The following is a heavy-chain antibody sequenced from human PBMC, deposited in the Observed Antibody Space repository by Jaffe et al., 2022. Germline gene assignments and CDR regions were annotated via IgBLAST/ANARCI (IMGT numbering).Heavy chain of an antibody. V-gene: IGHV3-48*03. D-gene: IGHD3-10*01. CDR3: ARVDLGFGEFVGYYYYMDV. CDR2: ISSSGSTI. CDR1: GFTFSSYE. J-gene: IGHJ6*03. Sequence: EVQLVESGGGLVQPGGSLRLSCAASGFTFSSYEMNWVRQAPGKGLEWVSYISSSGSTIYYADSVKGRFTISRDNAKNSLYLQMNSLRAEDTAVYYCARVDLGFGEFVGYYYYMDVWGKGTTVTVSS.